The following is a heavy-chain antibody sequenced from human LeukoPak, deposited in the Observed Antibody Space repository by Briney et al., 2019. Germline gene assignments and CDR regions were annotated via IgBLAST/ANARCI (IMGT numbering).Heavy chain of an antibody. CDR1: GYTFTIYD. D-gene: IGHD3-10*01. J-gene: IGHJ4*02. CDR2: MNPNSGNT. CDR3: ARAHDTMVRGVSGY. Sequence: ASVKVSCKASGYTFTIYDINWVRQATGQGLEWMGWMNPNSGNTGYAQKFQGRVTMTRNTSISTAYMELSSLRSEDTAVYYCARAHDTMVRGVSGYWGQGTLVTVSS. V-gene: IGHV1-8*01.